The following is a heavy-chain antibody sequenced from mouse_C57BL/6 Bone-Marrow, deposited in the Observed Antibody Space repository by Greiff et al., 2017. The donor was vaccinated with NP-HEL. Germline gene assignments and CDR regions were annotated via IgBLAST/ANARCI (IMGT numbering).Heavy chain of an antibody. J-gene: IGHJ2*01. Sequence: QVQLKQPGAELVKPGASVKLSCKASGYTFTSYWMHWVKQRSGQGLEWIGWFYPGSGSIKYNEKFKDKATLTADKSSSTVYMELSRLTSEDSAVYFCARHEDGGSSYAYWGQGTTLTVSS. CDR2: FYPGSGSI. D-gene: IGHD1-1*01. CDR1: GYTFTSYW. CDR3: ARHEDGGSSYAY. V-gene: IGHV1-62-2*01.